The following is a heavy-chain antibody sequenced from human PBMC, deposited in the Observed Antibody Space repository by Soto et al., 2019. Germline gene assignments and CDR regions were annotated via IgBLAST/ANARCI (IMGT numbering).Heavy chain of an antibody. V-gene: IGHV3-30*18. CDR1: GFTFSSYG. CDR2: ISYDGSNK. Sequence: QVQLVESGGGVVQPGRSLRLSCAASGFTFSSYGMHWVRQAPGKGLEWVAVISYDGSNKYYADSVEGRFTISRDNSKNTLYLQMNRLRAEDTAVYYCAKETYSGPLDYWGQGTLVTVSS. J-gene: IGHJ4*02. CDR3: AKETYSGPLDY. D-gene: IGHD2-15*01.